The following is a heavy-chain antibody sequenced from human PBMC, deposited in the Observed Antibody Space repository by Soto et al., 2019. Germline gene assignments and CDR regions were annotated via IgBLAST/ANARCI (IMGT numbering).Heavy chain of an antibody. D-gene: IGHD6-19*01. J-gene: IGHJ4*02. V-gene: IGHV3-74*01. CDR3: ARDYASQIAGSGDGFDY. Sequence: GGSLRLSCVASGFTFSSYWMHWVRQAPRKGLVWVSRINSDGSTKYNPSLKSRVTISVDRSKNQFSLKLTSVTAADTAVYYCARDYASQIAGSGDGFDYWGQGILVTVSS. CDR2: INSDGSTK. CDR1: GFTFSSYW.